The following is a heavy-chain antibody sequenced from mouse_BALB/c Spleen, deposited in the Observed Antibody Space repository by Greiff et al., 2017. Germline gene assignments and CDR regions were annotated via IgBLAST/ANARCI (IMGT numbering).Heavy chain of an antibody. Sequence: QVQLQQSGAELAKPWASVKMSCKASGYTFTSYWMHWVKQRPGQGLEWIGYINPSTGYTEYNQKFKDKATLTADKSSSTAYMQLSSLTSEVSAVYYCARHYRYDGEAWFAYWGQGTLVTVSA. V-gene: IGHV1-7*01. CDR2: INPSTGYT. D-gene: IGHD2-14*01. J-gene: IGHJ3*01. CDR3: ARHYRYDGEAWFAY. CDR1: GYTFTSYW.